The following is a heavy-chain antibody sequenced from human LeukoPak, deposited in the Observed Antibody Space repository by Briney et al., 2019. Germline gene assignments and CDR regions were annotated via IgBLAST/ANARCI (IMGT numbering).Heavy chain of an antibody. CDR3: ARDQRGGWYSPTSY. CDR1: GFTFSSYS. D-gene: IGHD6-19*01. CDR2: ISSSSSYI. J-gene: IGHJ4*02. Sequence: MTGGSLRLSCAASGFTFSSYSMNWVRQAPGKGLEWVSSISSSSSYIYYADSVKGRFTISRDNAKNSLYLQMNSLRAEDTAVYYCARDQRGGWYSPTSYWGQGTLVTVSS. V-gene: IGHV3-21*01.